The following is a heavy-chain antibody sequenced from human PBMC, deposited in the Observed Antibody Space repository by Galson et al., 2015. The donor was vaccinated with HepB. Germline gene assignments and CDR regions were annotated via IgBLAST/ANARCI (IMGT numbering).Heavy chain of an antibody. CDR1: GYTFTSYY. D-gene: IGHD3-3*01. J-gene: IGHJ6*02. CDR3: ARGNLRFLNRLSTYYHSIMDV. V-gene: IGHV1-46*01. CDR2: INPSGGST. Sequence: SVKVSCKASGYTFTSYYMHWVRQAPGQGLEWMGIINPSGGSTSYAQKFQGRVTMTRDTSTSTVYMELSSLRSDDTAVYYCARGNLRFLNRLSTYYHSIMDVWGQGTTVTVSS.